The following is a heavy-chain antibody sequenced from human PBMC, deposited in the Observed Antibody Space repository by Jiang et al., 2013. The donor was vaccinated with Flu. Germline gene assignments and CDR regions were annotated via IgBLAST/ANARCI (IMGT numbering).Heavy chain of an antibody. CDR2: IWYDGSNK. Sequence: WVAVIWYDGSNKYYADSVKGRFTISRDNSKNTLYLQMNSLRAEDTAVYYCARVDGDSSGYFYYWGQGTLVTVSS. V-gene: IGHV3-33*01. CDR3: ARVDGDSSGYFYY. D-gene: IGHD3-22*01. J-gene: IGHJ4*02.